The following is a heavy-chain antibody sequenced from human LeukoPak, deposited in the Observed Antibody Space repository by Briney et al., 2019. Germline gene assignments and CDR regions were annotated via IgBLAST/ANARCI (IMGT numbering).Heavy chain of an antibody. CDR2: IYYDGSI. V-gene: IGHV4-39*07. J-gene: IGHJ4*02. D-gene: IGHD4-17*01. Sequence: PSETLSLTCSVSGGSISRSTYYWGWVRQPPGKGLEWLGNIYYDGSIYYNPSLKSRVTTSIDKSKNQFSLKLSSVTAADTAVYYCARVTVTALFDYWGRGTLVTVSS. CDR3: ARVTVTALFDY. CDR1: GGSISRSTYY.